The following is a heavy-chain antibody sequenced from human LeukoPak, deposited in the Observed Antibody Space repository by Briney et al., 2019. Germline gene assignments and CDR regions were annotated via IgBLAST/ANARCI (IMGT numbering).Heavy chain of an antibody. J-gene: IGHJ4*02. D-gene: IGHD3-10*01. CDR3: ATGRGNY. V-gene: IGHV3-7*01. CDR1: GFTFSTPW. Sequence: GGSLRLSCAAAGFTFSTPWMNWDRRAPGKGLESVTFIKQHGSEIYYAESVKGSLTISREDAASSLYLQMHSLRAEETAVYYCATGRGNYWGQGTLVTVSS. CDR2: IKQHGSEI.